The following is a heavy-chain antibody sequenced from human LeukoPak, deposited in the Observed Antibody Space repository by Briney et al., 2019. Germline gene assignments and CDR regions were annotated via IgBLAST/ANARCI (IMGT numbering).Heavy chain of an antibody. CDR2: TRNKANNYAT. V-gene: IGHV3-72*01. Sequence: GGSLRLSCAASGYTFSDHYIDWVRQAPGKGLEWVGHTRNKANNYATEYAASVKGRFTISRDDSRNSVYLQMNSLKTEDTAVDYCTRWRSGTSDWGQGTLVTVSS. CDR1: GYTFSDHY. CDR3: TRWRSGTSD. J-gene: IGHJ4*02. D-gene: IGHD4-23*01.